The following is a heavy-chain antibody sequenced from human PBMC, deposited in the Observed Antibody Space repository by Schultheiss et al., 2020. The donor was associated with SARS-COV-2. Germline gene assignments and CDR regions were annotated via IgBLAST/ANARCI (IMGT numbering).Heavy chain of an antibody. V-gene: IGHV4-61*02. CDR1: GDSIGAGDNY. CDR2: IYTGGNT. J-gene: IGHJ6*02. D-gene: IGHD2-8*01. Sequence: SETLSLTCSVSGDSIGAGDNYWTWIRQPAGKGLEWIGRIYTGGNTDYNPSLKSRVTISLDRSKNHFSLKLNSVTAADTAVYYCAREGRDCTNGVCWDGGYSYGMDVWGQGTTVTVSS. CDR3: AREGRDCTNGVCWDGGYSYGMDV.